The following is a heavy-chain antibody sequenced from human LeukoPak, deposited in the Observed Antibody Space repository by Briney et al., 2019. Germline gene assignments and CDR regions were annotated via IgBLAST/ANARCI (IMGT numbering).Heavy chain of an antibody. Sequence: GGSLRLSCAASRFTFSAYAMAWVRQAPGKGLECVSHITTGGSSKFHADSVKGRLTISRDNAETSLYLQMSSLRAEDTAVYYCARRSGYTIAYWGQRTLVTVSS. J-gene: IGHJ4*02. V-gene: IGHV3-48*04. CDR3: ARRSGYTIAY. D-gene: IGHD5-12*01. CDR1: RFTFSAYA. CDR2: ITTGGSSK.